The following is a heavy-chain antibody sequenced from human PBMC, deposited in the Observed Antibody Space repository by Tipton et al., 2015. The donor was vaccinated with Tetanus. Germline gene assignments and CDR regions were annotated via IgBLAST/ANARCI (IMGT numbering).Heavy chain of an antibody. CDR3: ARLERRQYFDY. CDR1: GYSFTSYW. V-gene: IGHV5-51*01. D-gene: IGHD1-1*01. CDR2: IYPRASDT. Sequence: VQLGQSGAEVKKPGESLKISCKGSGYSFTSYWIGWVRQMPGKGLEWMGTIYPRASDTRYRPSVPGQVTISADKSISTAYLQWSSLKASDTAMYYCARLERRQYFDYWGQGTLVTVSS. J-gene: IGHJ4*02.